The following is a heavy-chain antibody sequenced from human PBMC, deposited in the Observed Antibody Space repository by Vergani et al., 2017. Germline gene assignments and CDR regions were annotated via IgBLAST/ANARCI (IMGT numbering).Heavy chain of an antibody. CDR2: IRSKAYGGTT. Sequence: EVQLVESGGGLVQPGRSLRLSCTASGFTFGDYAMSWFRQAPGKGLEWVGFIRSKAYGGTTEYAASVKGRFTISRDDSKSIAYLQMNSLKTEDTAVYYCTRDFPYYDSSGYYADFDYWGQGTLVTVSS. J-gene: IGHJ4*02. CDR1: GFTFGDYA. CDR3: TRDFPYYDSSGYYADFDY. D-gene: IGHD3-22*01. V-gene: IGHV3-49*03.